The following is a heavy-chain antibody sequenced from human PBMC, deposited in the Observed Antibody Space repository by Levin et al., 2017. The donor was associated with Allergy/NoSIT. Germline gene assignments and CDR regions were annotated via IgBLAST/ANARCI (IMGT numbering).Heavy chain of an antibody. Sequence: GESLKISCKASGYTFKNYGISWVRQAPGQGLEWMGWISTHNGNTNYAQSFQGRVTMTTDTSTSTADMELRSLIYDDTAVYYCARFVVTPVSYFYMDVWGKGTTVTVSS. CDR2: ISTHNGNT. D-gene: IGHD2-2*01. CDR3: ARFVVTPVSYFYMDV. CDR1: GYTFKNYG. V-gene: IGHV1-18*01. J-gene: IGHJ6*03.